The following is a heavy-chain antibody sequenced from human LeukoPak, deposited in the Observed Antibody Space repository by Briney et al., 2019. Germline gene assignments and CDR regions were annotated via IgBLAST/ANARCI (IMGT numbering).Heavy chain of an antibody. CDR2: IYQSGST. J-gene: IGHJ4*02. D-gene: IGHD3-16*01. CDR1: GYSIRSGYQ. CDR3: ARSEINDYNRY. Sequence: PSETLSLTCTVSGYSIRSGYQWAWIRQPPGKGLEWIGSIYQSGSTYDNPSLKSRVTMSVDTSKNQFSLKMRPVTAADTAIYYCARSEINDYNRYWSQGILVTVSS. V-gene: IGHV4-38-2*02.